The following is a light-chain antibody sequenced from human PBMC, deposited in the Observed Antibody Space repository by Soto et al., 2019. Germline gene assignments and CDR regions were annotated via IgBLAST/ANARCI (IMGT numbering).Light chain of an antibody. Sequence: DIVMTQTPLSLSVTPGQPASISCKSSQSLLHSDGKTHFYWYLQKPGQPPQLLIYEVSNRFSGVXDXXSGSRSGTSFTLKISRVEAEDVGVYHCMQCVQLPWTFGQGTKVEIK. V-gene: IGKV2D-29*01. CDR2: EVS. CDR1: QSLLHSDGKTH. CDR3: MQCVQLPWT. J-gene: IGKJ1*01.